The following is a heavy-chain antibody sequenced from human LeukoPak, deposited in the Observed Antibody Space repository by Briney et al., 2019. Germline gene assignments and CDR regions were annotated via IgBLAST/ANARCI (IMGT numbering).Heavy chain of an antibody. V-gene: IGHV3-23*01. CDR2: ISGSGGST. Sequence: GGSLRLSCAASGFTFSSYEMNWVRQAPGKGLEWVSAISGSGGSTYYADSVKGRFTISRDNSKNTLYLQMNSLRAEDTAVYYCAKDVLYPSGYWGQGTLVTVSS. CDR1: GFTFSSYE. CDR3: AKDVLYPSGY. J-gene: IGHJ4*02. D-gene: IGHD2-15*01.